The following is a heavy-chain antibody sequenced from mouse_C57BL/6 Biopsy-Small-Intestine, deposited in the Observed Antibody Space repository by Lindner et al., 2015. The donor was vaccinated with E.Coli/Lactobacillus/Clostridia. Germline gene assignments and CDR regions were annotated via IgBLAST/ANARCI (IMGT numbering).Heavy chain of an antibody. V-gene: IGHV1-81*01. CDR3: ARDGSIYGRFAY. D-gene: IGHD1-1*01. CDR2: IYPRSGDT. CDR1: GYTFTSFG. Sequence: VQLQESGTELARPGASVKLSCKASGYTFTSFGISWVKQRTGQGLEWIGLIYPRSGDTYYSEKFKGKATLTADKSSSTAYMELRSLTSEDSAVYFCARDGSIYGRFAYWGQGTLVTVSA. J-gene: IGHJ3*01.